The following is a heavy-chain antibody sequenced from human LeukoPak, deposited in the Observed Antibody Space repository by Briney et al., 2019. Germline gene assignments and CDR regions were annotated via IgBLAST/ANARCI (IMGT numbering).Heavy chain of an antibody. J-gene: IGHJ4*02. V-gene: IGHV4-31*03. D-gene: IGHD3-22*01. CDR1: GGSISSGGYFY. CDR3: ARDRDGYSQFDS. CDR2: IYYTGST. Sequence: PSQTLSLTCTVSGGSISSGGYFYYGWIRQHPGKGLEWIGYIYYTGSTYYDPSLKSRVSILVDTSKNQFSLKLSSVTAADTAVYYCARDRDGYSQFDSWGQGTLVTVSS.